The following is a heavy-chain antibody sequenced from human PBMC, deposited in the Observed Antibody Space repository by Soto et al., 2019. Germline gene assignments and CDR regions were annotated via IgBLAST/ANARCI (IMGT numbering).Heavy chain of an antibody. J-gene: IGHJ5*02. CDR1: GYSISSGYY. CDR2: IYHSGST. Sequence: AVSGYSISSGYYWGWIRQHPGKGLGWIGSIYHSGSTYYNPSLKSRVTISVDTSKNQFSLKLSSVTAADTAVYYCARDHPHGRRGYMWLDPRGQGTLVTVSS. V-gene: IGHV4-38-2*02. D-gene: IGHD5-12*01. CDR3: ARDHPHGRRGYMWLDP.